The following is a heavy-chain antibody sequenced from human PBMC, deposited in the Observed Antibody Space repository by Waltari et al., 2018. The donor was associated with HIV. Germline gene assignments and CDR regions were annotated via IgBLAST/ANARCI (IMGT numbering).Heavy chain of an antibody. Sequence: QLQLQESGPGLAKPSQTLSLTCTVSGDSLSGSPFYWGWIRQPPWNGLEWMCSVSYSGNTYYNPSLTSRVTISVDTSKNQLSLTLRSVTAADTSVYYCASLGSGSYFTTRIDYWGQGTQVTVSS. CDR1: GDSLSGSPFY. CDR2: VSYSGNT. CDR3: ASLGSGSYFTTRIDY. J-gene: IGHJ4*02. D-gene: IGHD3-10*01. V-gene: IGHV4-39*01.